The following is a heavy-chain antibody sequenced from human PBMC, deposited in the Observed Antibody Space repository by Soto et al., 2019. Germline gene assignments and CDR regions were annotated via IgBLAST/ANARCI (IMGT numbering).Heavy chain of an antibody. CDR1: GFTFSSYW. CDR2: INSDGSST. Sequence: PGGSLRLSCAASGFTFSSYWMHWVRQAPGKGLVWVSRINSDGSSTSYADSVKGRFTISRDNAKNTLYLQMNSLRAEDTAVYYCVSLWFGEFYYYYGMDVWGQGTTVTVSS. J-gene: IGHJ6*02. CDR3: VSLWFGEFYYYYGMDV. D-gene: IGHD3-10*01. V-gene: IGHV3-74*01.